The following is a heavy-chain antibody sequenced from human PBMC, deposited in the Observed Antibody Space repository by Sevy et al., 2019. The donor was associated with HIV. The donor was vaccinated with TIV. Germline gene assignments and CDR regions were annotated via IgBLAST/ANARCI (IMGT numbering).Heavy chain of an antibody. CDR3: ARCPVEDSYWMDV. CDR2: ISGSGGST. CDR1: GFTFSSYA. Sequence: GGSLRLSCAASGFTFSSYAMSWVRQAPGKGLEWVSAISGSGGSTYYADSVKGRFTISRDNSKNTLYLQMNSLRAEDTAVYYCARCPVEDSYWMDVWGKGTTVTVSS. J-gene: IGHJ6*04. V-gene: IGHV3-23*01. D-gene: IGHD2-8*02.